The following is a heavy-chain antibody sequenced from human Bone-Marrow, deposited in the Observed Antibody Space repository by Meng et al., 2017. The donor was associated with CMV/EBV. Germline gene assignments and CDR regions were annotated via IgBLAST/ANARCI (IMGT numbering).Heavy chain of an antibody. CDR3: ARVITDAFDI. V-gene: IGHV3-74*03. CDR1: GFDFSIYW. J-gene: IGHJ3*02. D-gene: IGHD1-14*01. Sequence: GESLKISCAASGFDFSIYWMHWVRQVPGKGLLWVSRISSDGTDIKYADSVGGRFTISRDNAKNSLYLQMNSLRAEDTAVYYCARVITDAFDIWGQGTMVTVSS. CDR2: ISSDGTDI.